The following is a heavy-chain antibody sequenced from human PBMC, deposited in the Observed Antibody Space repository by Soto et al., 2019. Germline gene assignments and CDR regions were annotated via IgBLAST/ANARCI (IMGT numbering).Heavy chain of an antibody. Sequence: QVQLVESGGGLVKPGGSLRLSCAASGFTFSDYYMSWIRQAPGKGLEWVSYISSSSSYTNYADSVKGRFTISRDNAKNSLYLQLNSLRAEDTAVYYCAGEALYSSSLFDYWGHGTLVTVSS. CDR3: AGEALYSSSLFDY. V-gene: IGHV3-11*06. CDR1: GFTFSDYY. D-gene: IGHD6-13*01. J-gene: IGHJ4*01. CDR2: ISSSSSYT.